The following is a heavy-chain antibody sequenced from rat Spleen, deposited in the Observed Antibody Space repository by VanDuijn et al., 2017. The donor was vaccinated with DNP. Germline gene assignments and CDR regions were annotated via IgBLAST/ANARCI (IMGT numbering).Heavy chain of an antibody. D-gene: IGHD1-1*01. CDR1: GFTFNNYW. V-gene: IGHV5-31*01. CDR3: AITTVAPFAY. J-gene: IGHJ3*01. CDR2: IPSSGTST. Sequence: EVQLVESGGDLVQPGRSLKLSCVASGFTFNNYWMTWIRQVPGTGLEWVASIPSSGTSTYYPDSVGGRFSISRDNAENTVYLQMNSLRSEDTATYYCAITTVAPFAYWGQGTLVTVSS.